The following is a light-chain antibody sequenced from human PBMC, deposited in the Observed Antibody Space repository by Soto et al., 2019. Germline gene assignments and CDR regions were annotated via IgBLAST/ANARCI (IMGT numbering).Light chain of an antibody. CDR1: SSNIGSNP. CDR3: ATWDDSLNGAV. V-gene: IGLV1-44*01. Sequence: QSVLTQPPSASGTPGQRVSISCSGGSSNIGSNPVNWFQQLPGAAPKLLIFTNTPRPSGVPDRFSGSKSGTSASLAISGLQYEDEADYYCATWDDSLNGAVFGGGTQLTVL. J-gene: IGLJ7*01. CDR2: TNT.